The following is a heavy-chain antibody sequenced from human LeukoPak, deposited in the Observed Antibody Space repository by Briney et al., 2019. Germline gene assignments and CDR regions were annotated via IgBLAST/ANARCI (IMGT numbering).Heavy chain of an antibody. D-gene: IGHD2-2*01. J-gene: IGHJ4*02. V-gene: IGHV3-23*01. CDR1: GFTFRTYA. Sequence: GGSLRLSCAASGFTFRTYAMTWVRQAPGKGLEWVSGISGSGESTYYADSVKGRFTVSRDNSKNTVYLQMNSLTAEDTAVYFCAKDRDYCGSTGCYWDYWGQGTLVTVSS. CDR3: AKDRDYCGSTGCYWDY. CDR2: ISGSGEST.